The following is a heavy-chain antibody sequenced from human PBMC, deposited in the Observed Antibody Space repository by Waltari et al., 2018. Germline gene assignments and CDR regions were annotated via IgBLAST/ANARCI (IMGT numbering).Heavy chain of an antibody. CDR1: GFTFSSYS. CDR2: ISRSSSYI. Sequence: EVQLVESGGGLVKPGGSLRLSCAASGFTFSSYSMNWVRQEPGKGLEWVSYISRSSSYIYYADSVKGRFTISRDNAKNSLYLQMNSLRAEDTAVYYCARDGVAAQPVWGQGTLVTVSS. CDR3: ARDGVAAQPV. J-gene: IGHJ4*02. V-gene: IGHV3-21*01. D-gene: IGHD6-6*01.